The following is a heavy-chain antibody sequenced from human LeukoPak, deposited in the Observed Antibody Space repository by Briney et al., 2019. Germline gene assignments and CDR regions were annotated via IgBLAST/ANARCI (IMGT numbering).Heavy chain of an antibody. J-gene: IGHJ6*02. CDR2: IYYGGSI. V-gene: IGHV4-39*01. CDR1: GDSMTSSNHY. D-gene: IGHD2-15*01. CDR3: ARRSHCTGDSCYPV. Sequence: SETLSLTCTVSGDSMTSSNHYWVWIRQPPGKGLEWIGSIYYGGSIYYNPSLKSRVTISQDTSKNQFSLKVNTVTAADTAVYHCARRSHCTGDSCYPVWGQGTTVTVSS.